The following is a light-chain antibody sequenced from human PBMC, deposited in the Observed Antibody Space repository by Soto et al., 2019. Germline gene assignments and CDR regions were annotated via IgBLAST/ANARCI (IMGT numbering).Light chain of an antibody. J-gene: IGLJ3*02. CDR3: SSYTSSSTRV. CDR2: EVS. V-gene: IGLV2-8*01. CDR1: SSDVGGYNY. Sequence: QSVLTQPPSASGSPGQSVTISCTGTSSDVGGYNYVSWYQQYPGKAPKLMIYEVSKRPSGVPDRFSGSKSGKTASLTVSGLQPEDEADYYCSSYTSSSTRVFGGGTKLTVL.